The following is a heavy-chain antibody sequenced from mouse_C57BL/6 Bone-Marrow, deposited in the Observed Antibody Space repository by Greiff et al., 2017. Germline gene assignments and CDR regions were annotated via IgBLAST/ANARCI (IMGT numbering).Heavy chain of an antibody. CDR1: DSEVFPIAY. Sequence: VKLQESGSELRSPGSSVKLSCKDFDSEVFPIAYMSWVRQKPGHGFEWIGGILPSIGRTIYGEKFEDKATLDADTLSNTAYLELNSLTSEDSAIYYCAIHYYGSSSYYFDYWGQGTTLTVSS. CDR3: AIHYYGSSSYYFDY. D-gene: IGHD1-1*01. CDR2: ILPSIGRT. V-gene: IGHV15-2*01. J-gene: IGHJ2*01.